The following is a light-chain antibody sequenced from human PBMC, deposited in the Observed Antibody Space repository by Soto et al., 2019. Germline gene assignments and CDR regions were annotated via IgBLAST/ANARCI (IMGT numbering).Light chain of an antibody. Sequence: DIPMTQSPSSLSASVGDRVTITCRASQDIGSWLAWYQQRPEQAPKSLIYDASTSLSGVPSRFTGSGSGTDFTLTITSLQPEDFATYYCQQYNNYPLTFGGGTKVEVK. CDR2: DAS. V-gene: IGKV1D-16*01. CDR1: QDIGSW. CDR3: QQYNNYPLT. J-gene: IGKJ4*01.